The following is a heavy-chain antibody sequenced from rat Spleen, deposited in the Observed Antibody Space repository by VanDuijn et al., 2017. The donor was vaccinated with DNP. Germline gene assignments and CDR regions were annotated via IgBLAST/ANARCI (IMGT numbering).Heavy chain of an antibody. CDR1: GFTFSDYY. D-gene: IGHD1-6*01. V-gene: IGHV5-25*01. CDR3: ATPAHYGYKGDY. Sequence: EVQLVESGGGVVQPGRSLKLSCAASGFTFSDYYMAWVRQAPKKGVEWVAAISPSGGSTYYRDSVKGRFTISRDNAKSTLYLQMDSLRSEDTATYYCATPAHYGYKGDYWGQGVLVTVSS. CDR2: ISPSGGST. J-gene: IGHJ2*01.